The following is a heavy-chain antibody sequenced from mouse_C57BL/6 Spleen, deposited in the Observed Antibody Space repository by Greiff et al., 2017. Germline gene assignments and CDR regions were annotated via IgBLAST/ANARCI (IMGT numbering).Heavy chain of an antibody. CDR1: GYTFTDYN. V-gene: IGHV1-18*01. D-gene: IGHD1-1*01. Sequence: EVQLQQSGPELVKPGASVKIPCKASGYTFTDYNMDWVKQSHGKSLEWIGDINPNNGGTIYNQKFKGKATLTVDKSSSTAYMGLRSLTSEDTAVYYCARSYYGSSYFDYWGQGTTLTVSS. CDR3: ARSYYGSSYFDY. J-gene: IGHJ2*01. CDR2: INPNNGGT.